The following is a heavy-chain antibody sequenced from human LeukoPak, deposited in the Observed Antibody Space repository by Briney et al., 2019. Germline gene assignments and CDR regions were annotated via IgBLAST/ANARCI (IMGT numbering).Heavy chain of an antibody. J-gene: IGHJ3*02. Sequence: PSETLSLTCTVSGGSISSSSYYWGWIRQPPGKGLEWIGSIYYSGSTNYNPSLKSRVTISVDTSKNQFSLKLSSVTAADTAVYYCARHTLAYDSSGLTDAFDIWGQGTMVTVSS. D-gene: IGHD3-22*01. V-gene: IGHV4-39*01. CDR2: IYYSGST. CDR1: GGSISSSSYY. CDR3: ARHTLAYDSSGLTDAFDI.